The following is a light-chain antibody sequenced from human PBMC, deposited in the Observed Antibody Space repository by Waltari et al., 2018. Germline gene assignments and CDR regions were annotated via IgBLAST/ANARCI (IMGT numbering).Light chain of an antibody. CDR1: SSDVGGYNS. CDR3: SSYGGSTNYV. CDR2: EVS. J-gene: IGLJ1*01. Sequence: QSALTQPPSASGSPGQSVTISCTGTSSDVGGYNSVSWYQQHPGKAPKLMIYEVSKRPSSVPDRFSGSKSGNPASLTVSGLQAEDEADYYCSSYGGSTNYVFGTGTKVTVL. V-gene: IGLV2-8*01.